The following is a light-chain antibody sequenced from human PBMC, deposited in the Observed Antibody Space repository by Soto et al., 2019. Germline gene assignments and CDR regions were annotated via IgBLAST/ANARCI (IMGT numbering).Light chain of an antibody. CDR3: SSHGGSNNFYV. J-gene: IGLJ1*01. CDR1: SSDVGDYNY. V-gene: IGLV2-8*01. Sequence: QSVLTQPPSASGSPGQPVTISCTGTSSDVGDYNYVSWYQQHPGKAPKVMIYDVSKRPSGVPDRFSGSKSGNTASLTVSGLQAEDEADYYCSSHGGSNNFYVFGTGTKVTVL. CDR2: DVS.